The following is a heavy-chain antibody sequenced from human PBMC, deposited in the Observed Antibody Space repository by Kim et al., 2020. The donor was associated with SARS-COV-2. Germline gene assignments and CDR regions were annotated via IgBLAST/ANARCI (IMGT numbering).Heavy chain of an antibody. D-gene: IGHD6-19*01. V-gene: IGHV4-59*08. Sequence: SETLSLTCTVSGGSISSYYWSWIRQPPGKGLEWIGYIYYSGSTNYNPSLKSRVTISVDTSKNQFSLKLSSVTAADTAVYYCARHLNVGYSSGWPYFFDYWGQGTLVTVSS. CDR1: GGSISSYY. J-gene: IGHJ4*02. CDR3: ARHLNVGYSSGWPYFFDY. CDR2: IYYSGST.